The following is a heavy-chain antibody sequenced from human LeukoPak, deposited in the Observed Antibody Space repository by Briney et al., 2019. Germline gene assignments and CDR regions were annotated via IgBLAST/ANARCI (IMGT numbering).Heavy chain of an antibody. V-gene: IGHV4-39*07. CDR1: GASISSPDYY. Sequence: PSETLSLTCTVSGASISSPDYYWAWIRQPPGRGLEWIGSIYYRGITVDNPSLASRDTLSVDTSKNQFSLKLSSVTAADTAVYYCASAYCGGDCTPYWYFDLWGRGTLVTVSS. J-gene: IGHJ2*01. D-gene: IGHD2-21*02. CDR3: ASAYCGGDCTPYWYFDL. CDR2: IYYRGIT.